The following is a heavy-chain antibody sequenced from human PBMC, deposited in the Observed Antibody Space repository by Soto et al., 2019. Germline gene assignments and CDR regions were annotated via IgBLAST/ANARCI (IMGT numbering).Heavy chain of an antibody. CDR1: GGSISSYY. Sequence: QVQLQESGPGLVKPSETLSLTCTVSGGSISSYYWSWIRQPPGKGLEWIGYIYYSGSTNYNPSLKSRVTISVDTSKNQFSLKLSSVTAADTAVYYCARRGYKRPFDYWGQGTLVTVSS. CDR2: IYYSGST. CDR3: ARRGYKRPFDY. J-gene: IGHJ4*02. V-gene: IGHV4-59*01. D-gene: IGHD5-18*01.